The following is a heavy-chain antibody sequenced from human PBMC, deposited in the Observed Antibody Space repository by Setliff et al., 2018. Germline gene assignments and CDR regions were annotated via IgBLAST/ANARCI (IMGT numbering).Heavy chain of an antibody. Sequence: SVKVSCKASGGTFSNYCFSWVRQAPGQGLEWMGGIMPKFGTPNRSQKFQGRVTITADESTSTAYMELSGLTSEDTAVYYCASHFLTVMKYYYYMDVWGKVTTVTVSS. D-gene: IGHD5-18*01. CDR3: ASHFLTVMKYYYYMDV. CDR1: GGTFSNYC. J-gene: IGHJ6*03. V-gene: IGHV1-69*13. CDR2: IMPKFGTP.